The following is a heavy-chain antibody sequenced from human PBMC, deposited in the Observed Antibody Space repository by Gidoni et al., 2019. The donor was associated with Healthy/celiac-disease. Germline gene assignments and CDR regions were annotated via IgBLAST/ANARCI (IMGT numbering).Heavy chain of an antibody. D-gene: IGHD6-13*01. Sequence: QGTLKESGPVLVKPTGTLTLTRTVSGFSPRHTRRGVSWIRQPPGKALEWLAHIFSNDEKSYSTSLKSRLTISKDTSKSQVVLTMTNMDPVDTATYYCARRFWSSSSWYDWYFDLWGRGTLVTVSS. CDR1: GFSPRHTRRG. V-gene: IGHV2-26*01. CDR2: IFSNDEK. J-gene: IGHJ2*01. CDR3: ARRFWSSSSWYDWYFDL.